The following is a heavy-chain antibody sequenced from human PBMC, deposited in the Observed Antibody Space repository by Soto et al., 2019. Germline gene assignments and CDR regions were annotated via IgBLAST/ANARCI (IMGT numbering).Heavy chain of an antibody. CDR1: GYTFTSYY. Sequence: GASVKVSCKASGYTFTSYYMHWVRQAPGQGLEWMGIINPSGGSTSYAQKFQGRVTMTRDTSTSTVYMELSSLRSEDTAVYYCARDQGIAVAGPPVYYYYYAMDVWGQGTTVTVSS. V-gene: IGHV1-46*01. CDR2: INPSGGST. D-gene: IGHD6-19*01. CDR3: ARDQGIAVAGPPVYYYYYAMDV. J-gene: IGHJ6*02.